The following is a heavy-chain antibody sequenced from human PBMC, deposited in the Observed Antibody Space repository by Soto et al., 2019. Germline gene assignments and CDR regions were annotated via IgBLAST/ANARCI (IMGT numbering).Heavy chain of an antibody. CDR2: IYYSGSS. Sequence: PAETLSLTCTVSGYSISSGGYYWSCIRQHPGTGLEWIGYIYYSGSSYYNPSLKSRVTISVDTSKNQFSLKLSSVTASYTAVYYCARKSYSSSSFWFDPWGQGTLVTVSS. V-gene: IGHV4-31*03. D-gene: IGHD6-6*01. CDR1: GYSISSGGYY. CDR3: ARKSYSSSSFWFDP. J-gene: IGHJ5*02.